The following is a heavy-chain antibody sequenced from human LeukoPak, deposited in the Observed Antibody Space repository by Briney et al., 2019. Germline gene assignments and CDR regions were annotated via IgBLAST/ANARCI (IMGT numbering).Heavy chain of an antibody. CDR1: GFTSSSYW. J-gene: IGHJ6*02. Sequence: GGSLRLSCAASGFTSSSYWMSWVRQAPGKGLEWVANIKQDGSEKYYVDSVKGRFTISRDNAKNSLYLQMNSLRAEDTAVYYGAREGCSGGSCQNYYYYGMDVWGQETTVTVSS. CDR3: AREGCSGGSCQNYYYYGMDV. D-gene: IGHD2-15*01. CDR2: IKQDGSEK. V-gene: IGHV3-7*01.